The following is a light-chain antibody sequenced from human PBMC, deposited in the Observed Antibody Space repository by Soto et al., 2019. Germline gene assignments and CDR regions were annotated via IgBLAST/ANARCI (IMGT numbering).Light chain of an antibody. CDR2: AAS. CDR1: QSISNW. Sequence: DIQMTQSPSSASASVGDRVTITCRASQSISNWLAWYQQKPGTVPRLLIYAASSLQDGVPSRFSGSGVGTEFTLTITSLQPEDFGTYYCQQGDSFPITFGQGTRLEIK. CDR3: QQGDSFPIT. J-gene: IGKJ5*01. V-gene: IGKV1-12*01.